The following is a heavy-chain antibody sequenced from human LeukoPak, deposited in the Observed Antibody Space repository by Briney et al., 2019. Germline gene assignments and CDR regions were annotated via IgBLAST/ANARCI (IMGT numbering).Heavy chain of an antibody. CDR1: GGTFSSYA. V-gene: IGHV1-69*06. Sequence: ASVKVSCKASGGTFSSYAISWVRQAPGQGLEWMGGIIPIFGTANYAQKFQGRVTITADKSTSTAYMELSSLRSEDTAVYYCAALGPYYYYYYMDVWGKGTTVTVSS. CDR2: IIPIFGTA. CDR3: AALGPYYYYYYMDV. J-gene: IGHJ6*03.